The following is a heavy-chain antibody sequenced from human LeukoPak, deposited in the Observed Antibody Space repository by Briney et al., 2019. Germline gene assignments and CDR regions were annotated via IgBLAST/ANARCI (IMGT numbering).Heavy chain of an antibody. CDR3: ARESGKHMIVVVPHAFDI. CDR1: GGSFSGYY. CDR2: INHSGST. V-gene: IGHV4-34*01. Sequence: PSETLSLTCAVYGGSFSGYYWSWIRQPPGKGLEWIGEINHSGSTNYNPSLKSRVTISVDTSKNQFSLKLSSVTAADTAVYYCARESGKHMIVVVPHAFDIWGQGTMVTVSS. D-gene: IGHD3-22*01. J-gene: IGHJ3*02.